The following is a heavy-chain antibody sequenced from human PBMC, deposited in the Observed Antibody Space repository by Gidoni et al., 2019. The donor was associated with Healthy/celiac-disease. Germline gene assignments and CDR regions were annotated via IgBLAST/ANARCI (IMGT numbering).Heavy chain of an antibody. CDR3: AKDYAAVAGAFDY. V-gene: IGHV3-30*18. Sequence: VQLVESGGGVVQPGRSLRLSCAASGFTFSSSGMHWVRQAPGKGLEWVAVISYDGSNKYYADSVKGRFTISRDNSKNTLYLQMNSLRAEDTAVYYCAKDYAAVAGAFDYWGQGTLVTVSS. CDR2: ISYDGSNK. J-gene: IGHJ4*02. CDR1: GFTFSSSG. D-gene: IGHD6-19*01.